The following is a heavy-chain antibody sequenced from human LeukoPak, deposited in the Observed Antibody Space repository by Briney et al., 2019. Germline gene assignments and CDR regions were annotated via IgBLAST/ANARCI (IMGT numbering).Heavy chain of an antibody. Sequence: PSETLSLTCTVSGGSISSYYWSWIRQPPGKGLEWIGYIYYSGSTSCNPSLKSRVTISIDTSKNQFSLKLSSVTAADTAVYYCARGYCSGGTCYPFDYWGQGTLVTVSS. CDR3: ARGYCSGGTCYPFDY. V-gene: IGHV4-59*12. CDR1: GGSISSYY. J-gene: IGHJ4*02. CDR2: IYYSGST. D-gene: IGHD2-15*01.